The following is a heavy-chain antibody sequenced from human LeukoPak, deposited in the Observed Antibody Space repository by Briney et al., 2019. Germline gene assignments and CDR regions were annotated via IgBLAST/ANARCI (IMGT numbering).Heavy chain of an antibody. V-gene: IGHV4-39*01. CDR3: ARHEYGLLDY. D-gene: IGHD4/OR15-4a*01. J-gene: IGHJ4*02. Sequence: SEPLSLTCTVSGGSISSSSYYWGWIRQPPGKGLEWIGSIYYSGSTYYNPSLKSRVTISVDTSKNQFSLKLSSVTAADTAVYYCARHEYGLLDYWGQGTLVTVSS. CDR1: GGSISSSSYY. CDR2: IYYSGST.